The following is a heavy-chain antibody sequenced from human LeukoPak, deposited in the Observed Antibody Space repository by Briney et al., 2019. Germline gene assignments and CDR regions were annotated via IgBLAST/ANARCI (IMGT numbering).Heavy chain of an antibody. Sequence: GASVKVSCKASGYTFTSYGISWVRQAPGQGLEWMGWISAYNGNTNYAQKLQGRVTMTTDTSTSTAYMELRSLRSDDTAVYYCARGSYYYDSSGYYGLIDYWGQGTLVTVSS. CDR3: ARGSYYYDSSGYYGLIDY. D-gene: IGHD3-22*01. J-gene: IGHJ4*02. V-gene: IGHV1-18*01. CDR1: GYTFTSYG. CDR2: ISAYNGNT.